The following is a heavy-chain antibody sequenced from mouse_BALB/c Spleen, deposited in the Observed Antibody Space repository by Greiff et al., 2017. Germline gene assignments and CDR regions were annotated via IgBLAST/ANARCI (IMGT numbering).Heavy chain of an antibody. CDR2: ISSGSSSI. D-gene: IGHD2-14*01. V-gene: IGHV5-17*02. Sequence: EVKVVESGGGLVQPGGSRKLSCAASGFTFSSFGMPWVRQAPEKGLEWVAYISSGSSSIYYADTVKGRFTISRDNPKNTLFLQMTSLRSEDTAMYYCARSGGYLGAMDYWGQGTSVTVSA. CDR1: GFTFSSFG. J-gene: IGHJ4*01. CDR3: ARSGGYLGAMDY.